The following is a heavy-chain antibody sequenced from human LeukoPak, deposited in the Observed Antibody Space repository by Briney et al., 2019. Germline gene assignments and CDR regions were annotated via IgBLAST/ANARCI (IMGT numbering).Heavy chain of an antibody. CDR3: ARLPGAECSGLAYYYYYGMDV. CDR2: IIPILGIA. V-gene: IGHV1-69*04. CDR1: GGTFSSYA. Sequence: ASVKVSCKSSGGTFSSYAISWVRQAPGQGLEWMGRIIPILGIANYAQKFQGRVTITADKSTSTAYMELSSLRSEDTAVYYCARLPGAECSGLAYYYYYGMDVWGRGTTVTVSS. D-gene: IGHD6-19*01. J-gene: IGHJ6*02.